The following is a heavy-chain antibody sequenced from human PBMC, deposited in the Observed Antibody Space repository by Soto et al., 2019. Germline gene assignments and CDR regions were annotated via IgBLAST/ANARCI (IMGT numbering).Heavy chain of an antibody. D-gene: IGHD3-3*01. CDR1: GFTFSSYA. CDR3: AKVTHYDFWSGYHFYFDY. V-gene: IGHV3-23*01. Sequence: PGGSLRLSCAASGFTFSSYAMSWVRQAPGKGLEWVSAISGSGGSTYYADSMKGRFTISRDNSKNTLYLQMNSLRAEDTAVYYCAKVTHYDFWSGYHFYFDYWGQGTLVTVSS. CDR2: ISGSGGST. J-gene: IGHJ4*02.